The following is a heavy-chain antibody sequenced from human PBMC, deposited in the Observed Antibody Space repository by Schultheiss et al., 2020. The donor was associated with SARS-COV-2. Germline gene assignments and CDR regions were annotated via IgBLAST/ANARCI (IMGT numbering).Heavy chain of an antibody. Sequence: SETLSLTCTVSGGSISSSSYYWGWIRQPPGKGLEWIGSIYYSGSTYYNPSLKSRVTISVDTSKNQFSLKLSSVTAADTAVYYCARDTNPYSYGYRYYYGMDVWGQGTTVTVSS. CDR2: IYYSGST. J-gene: IGHJ6*02. V-gene: IGHV4-39*07. D-gene: IGHD5-18*01. CDR1: GGSISSSSYY. CDR3: ARDTNPYSYGYRYYYGMDV.